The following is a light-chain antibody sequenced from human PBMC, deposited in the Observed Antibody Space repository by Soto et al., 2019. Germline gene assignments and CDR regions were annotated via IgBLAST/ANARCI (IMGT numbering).Light chain of an antibody. CDR2: DTT. Sequence: QAVVTQEPSLTVSPGGTVTLTCGSRTGAVTSDHYPYWFQQKPGQAPRTLIYDTTNKHSWTPARFSGFLLGAKAALTLSGAHPEDEAEYYCLLTYSAALRVFGGGTQLTVL. V-gene: IGLV7-46*01. CDR1: TGAVTSDHY. CDR3: LLTYSAALRV. J-gene: IGLJ2*01.